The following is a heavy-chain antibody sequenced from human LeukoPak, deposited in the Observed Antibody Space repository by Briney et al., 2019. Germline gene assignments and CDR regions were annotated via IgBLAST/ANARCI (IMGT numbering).Heavy chain of an antibody. CDR2: INHSGST. CDR1: GGSFSGYY. Sequence: PSETLSPTCAVYGGSFSGYYWSWIRPPPGKGLEWIGEINHSGSTNYNPSLKGRVTISVDPSKNQFSLNLSSVTAADTAVYYCARRIAAAGVHYFDYWGQGTLVTVPS. CDR3: ARRIAAAGVHYFDY. V-gene: IGHV4-34*01. J-gene: IGHJ4*02. D-gene: IGHD6-13*01.